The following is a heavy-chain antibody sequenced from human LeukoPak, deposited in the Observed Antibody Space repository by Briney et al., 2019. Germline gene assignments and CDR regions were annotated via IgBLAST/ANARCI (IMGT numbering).Heavy chain of an antibody. Sequence: SVKVSCKASGGTFSSYAISWVRQAPGQGLEWMGRIIPIFGTANYAQKFQGRVTITTDESTSTAYMELSSLRSEDTAVYYCATPVKRGYSYGYYVYWGQGTLVTVSS. V-gene: IGHV1-69*05. D-gene: IGHD5-18*01. CDR3: ATPVKRGYSYGYYVY. J-gene: IGHJ4*02. CDR2: IIPIFGTA. CDR1: GGTFSSYA.